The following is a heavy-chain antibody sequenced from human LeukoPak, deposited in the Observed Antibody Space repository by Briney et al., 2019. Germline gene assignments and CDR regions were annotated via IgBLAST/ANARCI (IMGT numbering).Heavy chain of an antibody. CDR1: GSTFSSYA. D-gene: IGHD3-10*01. CDR2: ISGSGGST. V-gene: IGHV3-23*01. Sequence: GGSLRLSCAASGSTFSSYAMSWVRQAPGKGLEWVSAISGSGGSTYYADSVKGRFTISRDNSKNTLYLQMNSLRAEDTAVYYCAKVSDYYGSGSYYGPFDYWGQGTLVTVSS. CDR3: AKVSDYYGSGSYYGPFDY. J-gene: IGHJ4*02.